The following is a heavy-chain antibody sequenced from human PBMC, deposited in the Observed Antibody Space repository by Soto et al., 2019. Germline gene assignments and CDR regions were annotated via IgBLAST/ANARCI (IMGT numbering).Heavy chain of an antibody. J-gene: IGHJ6*03. CDR2: ISSNGDST. Sequence: GSLRLSCAASGFPFSEFYMTWFHQTPGKGLEWVSYISSNGDSTNYADSVRGRFTISRDNAKNSLYLQMSSLRAEDTGVYYCARDVCSYGSCHHYYSYMDVWGRGTTVPVS. CDR3: ARDVCSYGSCHHYYSYMDV. D-gene: IGHD2-15*01. V-gene: IGHV3-11*01. CDR1: GFPFSEFY.